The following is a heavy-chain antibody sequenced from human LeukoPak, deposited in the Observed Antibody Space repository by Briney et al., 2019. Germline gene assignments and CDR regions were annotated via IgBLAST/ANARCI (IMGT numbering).Heavy chain of an antibody. J-gene: IGHJ6*03. V-gene: IGHV3-66*02. Sequence: PGGSLSLSCAVSGFTVSDNYMTWVRQAPGKGLEWVSIIYTSGTTYYSDSVKGRFTISRDNSKNTLYLQMNSLRAEDTAVYYCARSGRTSFYSYMDVWGKGTTVTVSS. D-gene: IGHD1-7*01. CDR3: ARSGRTSFYSYMDV. CDR1: GFTVSDNY. CDR2: IYTSGTT.